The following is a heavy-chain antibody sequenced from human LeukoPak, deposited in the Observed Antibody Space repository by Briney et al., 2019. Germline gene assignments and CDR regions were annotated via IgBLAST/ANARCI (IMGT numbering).Heavy chain of an antibody. J-gene: IGHJ4*02. CDR2: IWYDGSNK. D-gene: IGHD3-3*01. Sequence: GRSLRPSCAASGFTFSSYGMHWVRQAPGKGLEWVAVIWYDGSNKYYADSVKGRFTISRDNSKNTLYLQMNSLRAEDTAVYYCAKGRHYDFWSGYYFDYWGQGTLVTVSS. CDR3: AKGRHYDFWSGYYFDY. CDR1: GFTFSSYG. V-gene: IGHV3-33*06.